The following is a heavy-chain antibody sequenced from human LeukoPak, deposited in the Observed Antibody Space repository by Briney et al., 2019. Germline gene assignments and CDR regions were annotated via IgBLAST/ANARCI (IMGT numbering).Heavy chain of an antibody. V-gene: IGHV4-59*08. J-gene: IGHJ3*02. CDR3: ARHKVLQLVFDAFDI. CDR1: GGSISSYY. D-gene: IGHD6-13*01. Sequence: SETLSLTCTVSGGSISSYYWSWIRQPPGKGLEWIGYIYYSGSTNYNPSLKSRVTISVDTSKNQFSLKLSSVTAADTAVYYCARHKVLQLVFDAFDIWGQGAMVTVSS. CDR2: IYYSGST.